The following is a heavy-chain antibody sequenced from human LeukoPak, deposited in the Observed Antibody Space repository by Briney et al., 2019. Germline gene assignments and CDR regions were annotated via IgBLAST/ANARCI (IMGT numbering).Heavy chain of an antibody. D-gene: IGHD1-7*01. CDR2: IYYSGST. CDR1: GGSISSYY. V-gene: IGHV4-59*12. CDR3: ANGWNYCWYY. Sequence: SETLSLTCTVSGGSISSYYWSWIRQPPGKGLEWIGYIYYSGSTNYNPSLKSRVTISVDTSKNQFSLKLSSVTAADTAFYYCANGWNYCWYYWGQGTLVTVSS. J-gene: IGHJ4*02.